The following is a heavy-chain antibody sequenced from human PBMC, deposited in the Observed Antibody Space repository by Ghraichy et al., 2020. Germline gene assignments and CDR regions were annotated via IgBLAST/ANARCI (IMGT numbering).Heavy chain of an antibody. J-gene: IGHJ6*02. CDR3: ASGVKGGWLQFSHYYYGMDV. Sequence: SETLSLTCAVYGGSFSGYYWSWIRQPPGKGLEWIGEINHSGRTNYNPSHKSRVTISVDTSKNQFPLKLSFVTAADTAVYYCASGVKGGWLQFSHYYYGMDVWGQGTTVTVSS. D-gene: IGHD5-24*01. CDR1: GGSFSGYY. CDR2: INHSGRT. V-gene: IGHV4-34*01.